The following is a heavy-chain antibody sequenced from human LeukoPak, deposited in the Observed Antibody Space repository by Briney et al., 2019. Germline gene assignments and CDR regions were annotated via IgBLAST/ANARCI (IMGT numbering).Heavy chain of an antibody. J-gene: IGHJ4*02. D-gene: IGHD1-14*01. V-gene: IGHV3-13*01. CDR1: GFTFSSYD. CDR3: ARATPPTD. Sequence: GGSLRLSCAASGFTFSSYDMHWVRQATGKGLEWVSGTSTAGDTYYPGSVKGRFTISRENAKNSLYLQMNSLRAGDTAVYYCARATPPTDWGQGTLVIVSS. CDR2: TSTAGDT.